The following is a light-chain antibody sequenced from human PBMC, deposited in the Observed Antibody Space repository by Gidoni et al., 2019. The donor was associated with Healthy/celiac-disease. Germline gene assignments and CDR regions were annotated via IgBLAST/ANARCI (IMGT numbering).Light chain of an antibody. CDR2: DAS. Sequence: EIVLTQSPATLSLSPGERATLSCRDSQSVRSYLAWYQQKPGQAPRRLIYDASNRANGIQAKFSGSGSGTDFTLTSSSLETEDFAVYYCQQRSNWPLTFGGVTKVEIK. J-gene: IGKJ4*01. V-gene: IGKV3-11*01. CDR3: QQRSNWPLT. CDR1: QSVRSY.